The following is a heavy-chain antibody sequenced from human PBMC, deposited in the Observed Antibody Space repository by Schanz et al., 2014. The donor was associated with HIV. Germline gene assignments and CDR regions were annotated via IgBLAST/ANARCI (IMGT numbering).Heavy chain of an antibody. CDR2: ISVGGRDK. J-gene: IGHJ5*01. CDR1: GFTFYNYA. V-gene: IGHV3-23*01. CDR3: AKDRNGYNQPIES. Sequence: EVRLLESGGGLVQPGGSLRLSCAVSGFTFYNYAMNWVRQAPGKGLEYVATISVGGRDKYYADSVRGRVTISRDNPKNTLYLQIDSLRVEDTAMYYCAKDRNGYNQPIESWGHGTLVSVSS. D-gene: IGHD5-18*01.